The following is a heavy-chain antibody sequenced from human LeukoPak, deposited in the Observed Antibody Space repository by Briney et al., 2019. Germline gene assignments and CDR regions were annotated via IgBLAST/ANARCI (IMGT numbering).Heavy chain of an antibody. Sequence: GGSLRLSCAASGFTFSSYAMSWVRQAPGKGLEWVSAISGSGGSTYYADSVKGRFTISRDNSENTLYLQMNSLRAEDTAVYYCAKAPVEMATITVTDYWGQGTLVTVSS. CDR1: GFTFSSYA. D-gene: IGHD5-24*01. CDR2: ISGSGGST. CDR3: AKAPVEMATITVTDY. V-gene: IGHV3-23*01. J-gene: IGHJ4*02.